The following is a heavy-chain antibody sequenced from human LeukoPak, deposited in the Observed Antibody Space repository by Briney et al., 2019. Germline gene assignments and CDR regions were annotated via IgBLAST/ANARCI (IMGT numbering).Heavy chain of an antibody. D-gene: IGHD6-13*01. CDR1: GGSISSYY. Sequence: SETLSLTCTVSGGSISSYYWSWIRQPAGKGLEWIGRIYTSGSTNYNPSLKSRVTISVDTSKNQFSLKLSSVAAADTAVYYCARVAAAGTRYFQHWGQGTLVTVSS. V-gene: IGHV4-4*07. CDR2: IYTSGST. J-gene: IGHJ1*01. CDR3: ARVAAAGTRYFQH.